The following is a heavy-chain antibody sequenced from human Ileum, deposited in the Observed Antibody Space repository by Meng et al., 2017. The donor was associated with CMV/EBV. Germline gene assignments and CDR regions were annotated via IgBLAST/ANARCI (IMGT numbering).Heavy chain of an antibody. V-gene: IGHV1-8*01. J-gene: IGHJ5*02. CDR1: GYTFTNYD. CDR3: ARTSTSSYYNWFDP. D-gene: IGHD6-6*01. Sequence: ASVKVSCKASGYTFTNYDINWVRQATGQGLEWMGWMNPNSAHKGYPQKFLGGVTMTRNTSISTPYMKLSSLRSEDTAVYYCARTSTSSYYNWFDPWGQGTLVTVSS. CDR2: MNPNSAHK.